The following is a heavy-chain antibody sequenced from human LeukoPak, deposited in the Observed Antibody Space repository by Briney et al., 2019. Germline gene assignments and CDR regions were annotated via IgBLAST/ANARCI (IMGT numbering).Heavy chain of an antibody. V-gene: IGHV3-21*01. CDR2: ISVRSNYR. D-gene: IGHD3-22*01. J-gene: IGHJ4*02. CDR3: VRLRRNNDRSGYYYYYDY. CDR1: GYTFSDFS. Sequence: GGSLRLSCAASGYTFSDFSVNWVRQAPGKGLEWVSSISVRSNYRYYADSVRGRFTISKDDARDSLFLQMNSLRAEDTAVYFCVRLRRNNDRSGYYYYYDYWGQGTLVTVSS.